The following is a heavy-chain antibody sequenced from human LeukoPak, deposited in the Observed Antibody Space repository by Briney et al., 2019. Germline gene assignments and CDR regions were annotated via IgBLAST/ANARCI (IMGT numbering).Heavy chain of an antibody. V-gene: IGHV1-18*01. CDR2: ISAYNGNT. J-gene: IGHJ3*02. CDR3: ARVHSDGYNPRGDAFDI. Sequence: GASVKVSCKASGYTFASYGISWVRQAPGQGLEWMGWISAYNGNTNYAQKLQGRVTMTTDTSTSTAYMELRSLRSDDTAVYYCARVHSDGYNPRGDAFDIWGQGTMVTVSS. CDR1: GYTFASYG. D-gene: IGHD5-24*01.